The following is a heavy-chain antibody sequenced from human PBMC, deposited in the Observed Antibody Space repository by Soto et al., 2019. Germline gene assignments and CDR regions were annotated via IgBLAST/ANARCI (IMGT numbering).Heavy chain of an antibody. V-gene: IGHV4-59*08. J-gene: IGHJ5*02. CDR2: IYYSWST. D-gene: IGHD2-2*01. CDR3: ARFYCSSTSCYFANWFDP. CDR1: GGPXSSYY. Sequence: SETLALTFTVSGGPXSSYYWKWVRQPPGKGLEWIGYIYYSWSTNYNPSRNRPATISVDTSKHQSSPKLSSVTAADTAVYYCARFYCSSTSCYFANWFDPWGQGTLVTV.